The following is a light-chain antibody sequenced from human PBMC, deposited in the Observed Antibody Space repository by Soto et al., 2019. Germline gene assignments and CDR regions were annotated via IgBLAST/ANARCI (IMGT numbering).Light chain of an antibody. Sequence: QSALTQPASVSGSPGQSITISCTGTSSDIGSDNSVSWYQQHPGKAPILVIFEVNNRPSGVSNRFSGSRSGNTASLTISGLQAEDEADYYCSSKSSSTTLVVFVGGTQLTVL. CDR3: SSKSSSTTLVV. CDR2: EVN. J-gene: IGLJ2*01. CDR1: SSDIGSDNS. V-gene: IGLV2-14*01.